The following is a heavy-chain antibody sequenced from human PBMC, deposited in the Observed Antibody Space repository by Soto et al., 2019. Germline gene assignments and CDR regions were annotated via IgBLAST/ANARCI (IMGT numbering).Heavy chain of an antibody. Sequence: ESGGGLVQPGGSLRLSCAASGFTLSTYSMNWVRQVPGKGLEWVSDISSSGTTYSSDSVKGRLTISRDNDQISLYLQLNSLRVEDTAVYFCARGSPYGSGHYDMDVWGQVTTVTVSS. CDR3: ARGSPYGSGHYDMDV. D-gene: IGHD3-10*01. V-gene: IGHV3-48*01. CDR2: ISSSGTT. J-gene: IGHJ6*02. CDR1: GFTLSTYS.